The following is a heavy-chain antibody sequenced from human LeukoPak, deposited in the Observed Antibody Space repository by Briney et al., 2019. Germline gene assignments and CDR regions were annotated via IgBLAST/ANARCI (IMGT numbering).Heavy chain of an antibody. CDR2: ITGSGGNT. CDR3: AKWGDYDVLTGYYVSDY. V-gene: IGHV3-23*01. J-gene: IGHJ4*02. CDR1: GFTFSNYA. Sequence: GSLRLSCAASGFTFSNYAMSWVRQAPGKGLEWVSAITGSGGNTYYADSVKGRFTISRDNSKNTVFLQMNSLRAEDTAVYYCAKWGDYDVLTGYYVSDYWGQGALVTVSS. D-gene: IGHD3-9*01.